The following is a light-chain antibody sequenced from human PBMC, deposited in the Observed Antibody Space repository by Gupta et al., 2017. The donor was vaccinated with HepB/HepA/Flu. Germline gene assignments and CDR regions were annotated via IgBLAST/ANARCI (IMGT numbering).Light chain of an antibody. CDR2: EVS. CDR3: CAYGGSSTWV. CDR1: SSDVGSFNL. V-gene: IGLV2-23*02. Sequence: QSALSQPASVSASPGQSITISCTGTSSDVGSFNLVSWYQQHPGKAPKLMIYEVSKRPSGVSNRFSVSKSGNTASLTISGHQDEDEAEYYYCAYGGSSTWVFGGGTKLTVL. J-gene: IGLJ3*02.